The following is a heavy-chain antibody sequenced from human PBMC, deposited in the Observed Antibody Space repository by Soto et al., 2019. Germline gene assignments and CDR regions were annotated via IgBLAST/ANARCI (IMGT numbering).Heavy chain of an antibody. J-gene: IGHJ4*02. CDR1: GGSISSSSYY. CDR2: IYYSGST. Sequence: SETLSLTCTVSGGSISSSSYYWGWIRQPPGKGLEWIGSIYYSGSTYYNPSLKSRVTISVDTSKNQFSLKLSSVTAADTAVYYCASPRTMIEAMDYWGQGTLVTVSS. D-gene: IGHD3-22*01. CDR3: ASPRTMIEAMDY. V-gene: IGHV4-39*01.